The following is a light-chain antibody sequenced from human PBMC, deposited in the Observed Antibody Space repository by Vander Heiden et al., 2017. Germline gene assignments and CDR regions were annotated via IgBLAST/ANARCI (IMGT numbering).Light chain of an antibody. CDR1: QRVGSSY. V-gene: IGKV3-20*01. CDR2: GAS. J-gene: IGKJ1*01. CDR3: QQYGSSPGT. Sequence: IVFTPSPGTLSLSPGDRATLSCRASQRVGSSYLAWYQQKPGAAPRLLIYGASSSATSIPDRFSGSGSGTVFTLTISRLEPEDVAVYYCQQYGSSPGTFGQGTKVEIK.